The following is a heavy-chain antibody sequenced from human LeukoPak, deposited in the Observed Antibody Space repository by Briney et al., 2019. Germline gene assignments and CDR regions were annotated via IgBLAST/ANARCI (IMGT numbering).Heavy chain of an antibody. CDR2: ISSDSNYT. CDR3: ARKENILTGYYDH. V-gene: IGHV3-21*01. CDR1: GFTFSSYT. Sequence: GGSLRLSCAASGFTFSSYTMNWVRQAPGKGLEWVSSISSDSNYTYYADSVKGRFTISRDNAWNSLYLQMNSLRAEDTAAYYCARKENILTGYYDHWGQGTLVTVSS. D-gene: IGHD3-9*01. J-gene: IGHJ5*02.